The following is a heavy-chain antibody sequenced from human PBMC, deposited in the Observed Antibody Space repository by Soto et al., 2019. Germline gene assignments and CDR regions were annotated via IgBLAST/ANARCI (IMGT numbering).Heavy chain of an antibody. V-gene: IGHV4-39*01. D-gene: IGHD6-13*01. Sequence: QLLLQESGPGLVKPSETLSLTCTVTGDSISSSSYFWGWIRQPPGKGLEWIASIYYIGTTYYSPSLQSRVTISVDTSTDQFSLEVTSVTAADTAIYYCARSGSWSFNTCGRGTLVTVSS. CDR1: GDSISSSSYF. CDR3: ARSGSWSFNT. CDR2: IYYIGTT. J-gene: IGHJ5*02.